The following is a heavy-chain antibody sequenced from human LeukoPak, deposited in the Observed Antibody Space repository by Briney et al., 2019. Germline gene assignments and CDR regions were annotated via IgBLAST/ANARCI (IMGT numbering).Heavy chain of an antibody. D-gene: IGHD5-18*01. Sequence: PGGSLRLSCAASGFTFSSYEMNWVRQTPGKGLEWVAVISYDGSNKYYADSVKGRFTISRDNSKNTLYLQMNSLRAEDTAVYYCAKEMGKYTYGRVFDYWGQGTLVTVSS. V-gene: IGHV3-30*18. CDR3: AKEMGKYTYGRVFDY. J-gene: IGHJ4*02. CDR1: GFTFSSYE. CDR2: ISYDGSNK.